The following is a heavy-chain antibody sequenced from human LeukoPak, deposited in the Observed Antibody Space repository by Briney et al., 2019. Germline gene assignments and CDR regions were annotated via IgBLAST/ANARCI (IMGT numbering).Heavy chain of an antibody. CDR3: VSFYETY. V-gene: IGHV3-74*01. Sequence: KAGGSLRLSCAVSGFTFSSSWMHWVRQAPGKGLVWVSHINSDGSWTSYADSVKGRFTISKDNAKNTVYLQMNSLRAEDTAVYYCVSFYETYWGRGTLVTVSS. CDR1: GFTFSSSW. D-gene: IGHD2/OR15-2a*01. CDR2: INSDGSWT. J-gene: IGHJ4*02.